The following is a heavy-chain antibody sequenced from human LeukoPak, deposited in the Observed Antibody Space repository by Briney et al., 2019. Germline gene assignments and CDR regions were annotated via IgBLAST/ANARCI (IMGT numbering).Heavy chain of an antibody. CDR3: AREDFQWELLGFAFDI. CDR1: GGSISSGSYY. D-gene: IGHD1-26*01. Sequence: SETLSLTCTVSGGSISSGSYYWSWIRQPAGKGLEWIGRTYTSGSTNYNPSLKSRVTISVDTSKNQFSLKLSSVTAADTAVYYCAREDFQWELLGFAFDIWGQGTMVTVSS. J-gene: IGHJ3*02. V-gene: IGHV4-61*02. CDR2: TYTSGST.